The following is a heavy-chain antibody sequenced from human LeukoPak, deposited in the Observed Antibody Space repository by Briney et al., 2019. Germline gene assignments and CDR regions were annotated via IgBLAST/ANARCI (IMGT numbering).Heavy chain of an antibody. D-gene: IGHD1-26*01. CDR1: GFTFSSYG. CDR3: ARQGWELLPFWAFDI. J-gene: IGHJ3*02. V-gene: IGHV3-30*02. Sequence: GGSLRLSCAASGFTFSSYGMHWVRQAPGKGLEWVAIIRYDGGNKYYADSVKGRFTISRDNSKNTLYLQMNSLRAEDTAVYYCARQGWELLPFWAFDIWGQGTMVTVSS. CDR2: IRYDGGNK.